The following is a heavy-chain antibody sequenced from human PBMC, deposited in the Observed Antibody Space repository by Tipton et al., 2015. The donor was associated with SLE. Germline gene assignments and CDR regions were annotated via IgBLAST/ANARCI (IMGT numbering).Heavy chain of an antibody. CDR2: ISTSGST. CDR1: GGSISSGSHY. CDR3: VKHERRTTEASDY. D-gene: IGHD1-7*01. Sequence: TLSLTCTVSGGSISSGSHYWTWIRQPAGKGPEWIGRISTSGSTNYNPSLKSRVTISVDTSKNQFSLKLTYVTAADTAVYYCVKHERRTTEASDYWGQGTLVTVSS. V-gene: IGHV4-61*02. J-gene: IGHJ4*02.